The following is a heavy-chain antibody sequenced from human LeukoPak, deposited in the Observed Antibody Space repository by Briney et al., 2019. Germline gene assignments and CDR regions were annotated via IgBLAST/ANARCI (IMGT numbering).Heavy chain of an antibody. J-gene: IGHJ4*02. CDR2: IFYNGLT. V-gene: IGHV4-39*01. Sequence: SSETLSLTCTVSGGSISSSLYYWGWIRQPPGKGLEWIGSIFYNGLTYYNPSLQSRVTISVDTSKSQFSLHLRSATAADTALYYCARIIVITSTDYFDSWGQGTLVTVSS. CDR3: ARIIVITSTDYFDS. D-gene: IGHD3-22*01. CDR1: GGSISSSLYY.